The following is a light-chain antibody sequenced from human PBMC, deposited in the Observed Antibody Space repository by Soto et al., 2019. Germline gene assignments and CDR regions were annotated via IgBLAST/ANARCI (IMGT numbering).Light chain of an antibody. CDR1: SSDVGRYNY. CDR3: SLYIPSNVDWV. Sequence: QSALTQPASVSGSPGQSVTISCTGTSSDVGRYNYVSWYQQHPGKAPQLIIYEVTNRPSGVSNRFSGSKSGNTASLTVSGLQAEDEADYYCSLYIPSNVDWVFGGGTKVTVL. V-gene: IGLV2-14*01. CDR2: EVT. J-gene: IGLJ3*02.